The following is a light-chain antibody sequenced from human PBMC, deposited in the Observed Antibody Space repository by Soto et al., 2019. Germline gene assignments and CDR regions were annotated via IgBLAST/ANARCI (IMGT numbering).Light chain of an antibody. J-gene: IGKJ2*01. V-gene: IGKV1-5*01. CDR2: DAS. CDR1: QSISSW. CDR3: QQYNSYSRYT. Sequence: DIQMTQSPSTLSASVGDRVTITCRASQSISSWLAWYQQKPGKAPQLLIYDASSLESGVPSRFSGSGSGTEFTLTISSLQPDEFATYYCQQYNSYSRYTFGQGTKLESK.